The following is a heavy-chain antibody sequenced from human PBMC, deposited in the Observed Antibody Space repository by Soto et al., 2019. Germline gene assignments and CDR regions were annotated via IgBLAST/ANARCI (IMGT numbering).Heavy chain of an antibody. CDR3: AREMEYYDFWSGYYGGPQRSLNWFDP. D-gene: IGHD3-3*01. Sequence: PSETLSLTCAVYGGSFSGYYWSWIRQPPGKGLEWIGEINHSGSTNYNPSLKSRVTISVDTSKNQFSLKLSSVTAADTAVYYCAREMEYYDFWSGYYGGPQRSLNWFDPWGQGTLVTVSS. V-gene: IGHV4-34*01. CDR2: INHSGST. CDR1: GGSFSGYY. J-gene: IGHJ5*02.